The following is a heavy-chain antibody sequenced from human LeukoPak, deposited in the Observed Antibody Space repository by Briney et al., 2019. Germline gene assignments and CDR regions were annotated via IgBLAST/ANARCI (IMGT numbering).Heavy chain of an antibody. J-gene: IGHJ4*02. CDR1: GFTVSSNY. D-gene: IGHD5-18*01. V-gene: IGHV3-53*01. CDR3: ASGYSYGYNY. Sequence: PGGSLRLSCAASGFTVSSNYMSWVRQAPGKGLEWVSVIHSGGSTYHADSVKGRFTISRDNSKNTLYLQMNSLRAEDTAVYHCASGYSYGYNYWGQGTLVTVSS. CDR2: IHSGGST.